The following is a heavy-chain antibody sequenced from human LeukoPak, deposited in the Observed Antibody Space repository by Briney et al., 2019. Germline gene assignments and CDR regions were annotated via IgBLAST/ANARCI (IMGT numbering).Heavy chain of an antibody. CDR1: GFTFSTFA. J-gene: IGHJ3*02. CDR3: ARVRDGYNDAYDM. V-gene: IGHV3-23*01. Sequence: GGSLRLSCEASGFTFSTFAMIWVRQPPGKGLEWVSSIFPSGGEIHYADSVRGRFTISRDNSKSTLSLQMNSLRAEDTAIYYCARVRDGYNDAYDMWGQGTMVIVSS. D-gene: IGHD5-24*01. CDR2: IFPSGGEI.